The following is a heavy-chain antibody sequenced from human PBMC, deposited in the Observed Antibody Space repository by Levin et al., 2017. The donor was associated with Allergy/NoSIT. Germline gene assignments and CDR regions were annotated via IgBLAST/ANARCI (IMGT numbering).Heavy chain of an antibody. CDR3: ATENWDDKSGSDY. J-gene: IGHJ4*02. D-gene: IGHD1-1*01. Sequence: GESLKISCKSSGDSFTTYWISWVRQMPGKGLEWMGRIDPTDSYTDYNPSFQGHVTISADRSISTVSLQWSSLRASDTAMYYCATENWDDKSGSDYWGQGTLVTVSS. CDR1: GDSFTTYW. V-gene: IGHV5-10-1*01. CDR2: IDPTDSYT.